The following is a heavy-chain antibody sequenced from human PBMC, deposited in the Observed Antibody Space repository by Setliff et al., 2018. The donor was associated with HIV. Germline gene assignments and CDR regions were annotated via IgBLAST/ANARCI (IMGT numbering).Heavy chain of an antibody. CDR2: INHTGST. V-gene: IGHV4-34*01. Sequence: PSETLSLTCAFYGGSFSGYSWSWIRQPPGKGLEWIGEINHTGSTKYNPSLKSRVTISVDTSKNQFSLKLSSMTAADTAVYYCARDTGTAMVNDAFDIWGQGTMVTVSS. J-gene: IGHJ3*02. CDR1: GGSFSGYS. CDR3: ARDTGTAMVNDAFDI. D-gene: IGHD5-18*01.